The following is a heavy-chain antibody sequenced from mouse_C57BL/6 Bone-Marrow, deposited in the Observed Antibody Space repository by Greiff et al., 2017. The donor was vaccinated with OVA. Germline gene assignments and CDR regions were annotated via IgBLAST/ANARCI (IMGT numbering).Heavy chain of an antibody. J-gene: IGHJ4*01. V-gene: IGHV5-12*01. CDR1: GFTFSDYY. CDR2: ISNGGGST. Sequence: DVQLVESGGGLVQPGGSLKLSCAASGFTFSDYYMYWVRQTPEKRLEWVAYISNGGGSTYYPDTVKGRFTISRDNAKNTLYLQMSRLKSEDTAMYYCARHGGSSGPYAMDYWGQGTSVTVSS. D-gene: IGHD3-2*02. CDR3: ARHGGSSGPYAMDY.